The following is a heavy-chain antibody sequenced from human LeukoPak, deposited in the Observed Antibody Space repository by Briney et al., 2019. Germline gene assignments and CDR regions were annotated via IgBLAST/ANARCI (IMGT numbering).Heavy chain of an antibody. CDR3: ARASHLLNFPIPFDY. D-gene: IGHD2-2*01. J-gene: IGHJ4*02. CDR2: IKQDGSEK. Sequence: GSLRLSCAASGFTFSSYWMSWVRQAPGKGLEWVANIKQDGSEKYYVDSVKGRFTISRDNAKNSLYLQMNSLRAEDTAVYYCARASHLLNFPIPFDYWGQGTLVTVSS. V-gene: IGHV3-7*01. CDR1: GFTFSSYW.